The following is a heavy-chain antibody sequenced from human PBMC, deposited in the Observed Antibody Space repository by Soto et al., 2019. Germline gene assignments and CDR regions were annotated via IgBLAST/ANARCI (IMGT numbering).Heavy chain of an antibody. D-gene: IGHD4-17*01. V-gene: IGHV3-13*01. J-gene: IGHJ4*02. CDR1: GLTFSSYD. Sequence: EVQLVESGGGLVQPGGSLRLSCADSGLTFSSYDMHWVRQPTGKGLEWVSAIGIGGDTYYSDSVKGRSTISRDNAKNSLYLQMNNLRAGDTAVYYCARGDYLSWGQGTLVVVSS. CDR2: IGIGGDT. CDR3: ARGDYLS.